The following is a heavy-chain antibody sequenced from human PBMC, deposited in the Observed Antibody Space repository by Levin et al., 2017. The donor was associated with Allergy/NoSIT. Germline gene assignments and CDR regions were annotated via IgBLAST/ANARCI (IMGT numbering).Heavy chain of an antibody. CDR1: GILFSSYD. CDR2: ISAGGNYL. Sequence: LSLTCAASGILFSSYDMNWVRQAPGKGLEWVSSISAGGNYLYYADSVKGRFTISRDKAKNSLFLQMNSLRAEDTAVYYCASWAMYHYDRSAFDYFYYAMDVWGQGTTVTVSS. D-gene: IGHD3-22*01. J-gene: IGHJ6*02. CDR3: ASWAMYHYDRSAFDYFYYAMDV. V-gene: IGHV3-21*01.